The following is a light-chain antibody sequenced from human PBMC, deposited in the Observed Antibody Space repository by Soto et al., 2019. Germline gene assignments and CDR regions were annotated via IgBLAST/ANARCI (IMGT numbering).Light chain of an antibody. CDR1: QHVSNSY. CDR2: GAF. Sequence: EIVLTQSPGTLSLSPGERVTLYCKASQHVSNSYLAWYQQRPDQAPRLLIYGAFARATDAPDRFSGSESGTEFTLTIDRLAPEDSAVYFCQQYATSPRTFGQGTKVEVK. J-gene: IGKJ1*01. V-gene: IGKV3-20*01. CDR3: QQYATSPRT.